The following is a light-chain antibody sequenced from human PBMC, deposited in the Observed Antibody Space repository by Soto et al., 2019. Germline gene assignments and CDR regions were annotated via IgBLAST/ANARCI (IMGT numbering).Light chain of an antibody. CDR3: ATWDDSLSGFV. V-gene: IGLV1-47*02. J-gene: IGLJ1*01. Sequence: QSVLTQPPSASGTPGQRVTISCSGSSSNIGSNYVYWYQQLPGTAPNLLIYSNHQRPSGVPDRFSGSKSGTSASLAISGLRSEDEADYYCATWDDSLSGFVFGTGTKSPS. CDR2: SNH. CDR1: SSNIGSNY.